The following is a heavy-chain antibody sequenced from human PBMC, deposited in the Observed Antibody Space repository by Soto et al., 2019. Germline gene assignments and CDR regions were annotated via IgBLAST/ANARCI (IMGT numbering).Heavy chain of an antibody. D-gene: IGHD5-12*01. CDR1: GGSISSGGYY. J-gene: IGHJ5*02. Sequence: SETLCLTCTVSGGSISSGGYYWSWIRKHQGKGLEWIGYIYYSGSTYYNPSLKSRVTISVDTSKNQFSLKLSSVTAADTAVYYCAREEGGGYDHRWFDPWGQGTLVTVSS. V-gene: IGHV4-31*03. CDR2: IYYSGST. CDR3: AREEGGGYDHRWFDP.